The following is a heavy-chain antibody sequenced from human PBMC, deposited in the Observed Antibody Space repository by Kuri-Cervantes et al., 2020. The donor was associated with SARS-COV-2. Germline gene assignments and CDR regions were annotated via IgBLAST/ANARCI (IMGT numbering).Heavy chain of an antibody. Sequence: GGSLRLSCAASGFTFSSYGMNWVRQAPGKGLEWVSSISSSSTIYYADSVKGRFTISRDNAKNPLYLQMNSLRAEDTAVYYCARDLYDSSGYYSLHVFDYWGQGTLVTVSS. CDR2: ISSSSTI. CDR3: ARDLYDSSGYYSLHVFDY. D-gene: IGHD3-22*01. J-gene: IGHJ4*02. CDR1: GFTFSSYG. V-gene: IGHV3-69-1*01.